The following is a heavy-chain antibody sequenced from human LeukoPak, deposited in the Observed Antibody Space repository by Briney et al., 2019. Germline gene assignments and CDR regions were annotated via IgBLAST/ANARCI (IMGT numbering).Heavy chain of an antibody. Sequence: GGSLRLSCAASGFSFSRYWMHWVRQAPGKGLEWVSSISSSSHYIDYADSVKGRFTISRDNSKDSLYLQLSALRADDTAVYFCARDSVDSGSSPSDYWGQGTLVIVSS. J-gene: IGHJ4*02. D-gene: IGHD6-6*01. V-gene: IGHV3-21*06. CDR1: GFSFSRYW. CDR2: ISSSSHYI. CDR3: ARDSVDSGSSPSDY.